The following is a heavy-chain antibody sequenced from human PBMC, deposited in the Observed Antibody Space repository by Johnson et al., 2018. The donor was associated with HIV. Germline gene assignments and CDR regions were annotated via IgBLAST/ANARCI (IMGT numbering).Heavy chain of an antibody. CDR1: GFTFDDYG. V-gene: IGHV3-20*04. CDR3: ARERASSAFDI. Sequence: MLLVESGGGVVRPGGSPRLSCASSGFTFDDYGMSWFRQVPGQGLEWVSGINCNGGSTAHADSVKGRFTISRDNAKNSLYLQMNSLRAEDTAVYYCARERASSAFDIGGQGTMVTVSS. J-gene: IGHJ3*02. CDR2: INCNGGST.